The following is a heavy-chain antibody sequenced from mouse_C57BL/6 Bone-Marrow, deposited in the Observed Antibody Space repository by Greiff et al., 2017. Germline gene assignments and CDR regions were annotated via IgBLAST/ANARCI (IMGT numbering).Heavy chain of an antibody. CDR3: AGGYDKGYAMYY. D-gene: IGHD2-2*01. Sequence: QVTLKVSGPGILQPSQPLSLTCSFSGFSLSTFGMGVGWIRQPAGKGLEWLAHILWDDDKYYNPALKSLLPNSKHTSKNQVFLKNANVDTADTATYYWAGGYDKGYAMYYGCQGTSVTVSS. V-gene: IGHV8-8*01. CDR2: ILWDDDK. J-gene: IGHJ4*01. CDR1: GFSLSTFGMG.